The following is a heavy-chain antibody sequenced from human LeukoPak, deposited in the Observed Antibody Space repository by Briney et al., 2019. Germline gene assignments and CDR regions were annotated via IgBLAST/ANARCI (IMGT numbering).Heavy chain of an antibody. CDR3: AKSPKRDPYDFWSGYYRSSWVAY. Sequence: GGALRLSCAASGFTFSSDSMNWVRQAPGERVEWGSSISSSIIYIYYAESVKGRFTISRDNAKTSLYLQMNSLRAAETAVYYCAKSPKRDPYDFWSGYYRSSWVAYCGQGTLVTVSS. D-gene: IGHD3-3*01. V-gene: IGHV3-21*01. CDR2: ISSSIIYI. CDR1: GFTFSSDS. J-gene: IGHJ4*02.